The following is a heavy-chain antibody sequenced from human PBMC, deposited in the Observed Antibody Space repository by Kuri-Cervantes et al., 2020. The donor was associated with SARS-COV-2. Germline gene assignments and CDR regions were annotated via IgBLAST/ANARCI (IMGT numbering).Heavy chain of an antibody. V-gene: IGHV3-48*02. Sequence: GGSLRLSCAASGFTFSSYSMNWVRQAPGKGLEWVSYISSSSSTIYYADSVKGRFTISGDNAKNSLYLQMNSLRDEDTAVYYCARENQGNYYDSSGYHHYYYYGMDVWGQGTTVTVSS. CDR2: ISSSSSTI. J-gene: IGHJ6*02. CDR3: ARENQGNYYDSSGYHHYYYYGMDV. D-gene: IGHD3-22*01. CDR1: GFTFSSYS.